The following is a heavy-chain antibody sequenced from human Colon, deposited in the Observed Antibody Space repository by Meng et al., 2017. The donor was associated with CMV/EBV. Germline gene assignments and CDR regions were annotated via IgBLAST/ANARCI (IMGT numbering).Heavy chain of an antibody. CDR1: GFTFSIST. J-gene: IGHJ3*02. Sequence: GESLKISCAASGFTFSISTMNWVRQAPGKGLEWVSSIDTYSNYIYYADSVKGRFTISRDNAKNSLYLQMNSLRAEDTAVYYCARTHDAFDIWGQGTMVTVSS. V-gene: IGHV3-21*04. CDR2: IDTYSNYI. CDR3: ARTHDAFDI.